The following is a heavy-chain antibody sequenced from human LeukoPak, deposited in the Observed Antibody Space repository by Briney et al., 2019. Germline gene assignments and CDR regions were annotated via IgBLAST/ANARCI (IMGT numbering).Heavy chain of an antibody. V-gene: IGHV3-23*01. CDR2: ISGSGSST. J-gene: IGHJ5*01. D-gene: IGHD3-9*01. Sequence: PGGSLRLSCAASGFTFSIYAMSWVRQAPGKGLEWVSAISGSGSSTYYADSVKGRFTISRDNSKNTLYLQMNSLRAEDTAVYYCARLPTGYPNWFDLWGQGTLVTVSS. CDR1: GFTFSIYA. CDR3: ARLPTGYPNWFDL.